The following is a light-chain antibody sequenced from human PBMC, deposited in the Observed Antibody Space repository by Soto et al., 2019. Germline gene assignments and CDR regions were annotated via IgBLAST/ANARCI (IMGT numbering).Light chain of an antibody. V-gene: IGKV3-20*01. J-gene: IGKJ3*01. CDR1: QSVSSSY. CDR3: QQYGDSPPFT. CDR2: GAS. Sequence: EIVLTQSPGTLSLSPGERATLSCRAGQSVSSSYLAWYQQKPGQAPRLLIYGASSRASGIPDRFSGSGSGTDFTLTITRLEPEDFAVYYCQQYGDSPPFTFGPGTKVDLK.